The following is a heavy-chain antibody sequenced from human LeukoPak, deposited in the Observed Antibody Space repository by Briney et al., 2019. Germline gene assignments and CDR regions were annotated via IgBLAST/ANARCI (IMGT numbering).Heavy chain of an antibody. Sequence: GGSLRLSCAASGFTFSSYGMHWVRQAPGKGLEWVAVISYDGSNKYYADSVKGRFTISRDNSKNTLYLQMNSLRAEDTAVYYCAKDPGGDVLLNWYFDLRGRGTLVTVSS. CDR1: GFTFSSYG. J-gene: IGHJ2*01. D-gene: IGHD3-16*01. V-gene: IGHV3-30*18. CDR3: AKDPGGDVLLNWYFDL. CDR2: ISYDGSNK.